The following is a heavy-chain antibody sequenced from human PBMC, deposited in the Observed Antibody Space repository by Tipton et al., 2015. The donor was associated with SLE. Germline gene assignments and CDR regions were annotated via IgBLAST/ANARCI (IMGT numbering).Heavy chain of an antibody. V-gene: IGHV4-34*01. Sequence: TLSLTCAVYGGSFSGYYWSWIRQPPGKGLEWIGEINHSGSTNYNSSLKSRVTISVDTSKNQFSLKLGSVTAADTAVYYCARGELGIRTFDYWGQGTLVTVSS. CDR3: ARGELGIRTFDY. J-gene: IGHJ4*02. CDR2: INHSGST. CDR1: GGSFSGYY. D-gene: IGHD7-27*01.